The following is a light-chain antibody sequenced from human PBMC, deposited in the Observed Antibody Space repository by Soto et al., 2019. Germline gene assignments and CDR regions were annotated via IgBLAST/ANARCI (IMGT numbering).Light chain of an antibody. CDR3: QQYGRSLT. CDR1: QSISSSY. J-gene: IGKJ1*01. V-gene: IGKV3-20*01. CDR2: GAS. Sequence: EIVLTKSPGTLSLSPGERATLSCRASQSISSSYLAWYQQKPGQAPRPLIYGASIRATGIPDRFSGGGSGTDFTLSISKLEPEDFAVYYCQQYGRSLTFGQGTKVDI.